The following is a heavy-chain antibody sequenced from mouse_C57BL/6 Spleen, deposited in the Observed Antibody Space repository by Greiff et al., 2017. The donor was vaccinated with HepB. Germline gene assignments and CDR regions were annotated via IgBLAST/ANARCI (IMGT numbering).Heavy chain of an antibody. CDR3: ASSHYDYDGYFDY. D-gene: IGHD2-4*01. V-gene: IGHV1-22*01. Sequence: VQLKQSGPELVKPGASVKMSCKASGYTFTDYNMHWVKQSHGKSLEWIGYINPNNGGTSYNQKFKGKATLTVNKSSSTAYMEIRSLTSEDSAVYYCASSHYDYDGYFDYWGQGTTLTVSS. CDR2: INPNNGGT. CDR1: GYTFTDYN. J-gene: IGHJ2*01.